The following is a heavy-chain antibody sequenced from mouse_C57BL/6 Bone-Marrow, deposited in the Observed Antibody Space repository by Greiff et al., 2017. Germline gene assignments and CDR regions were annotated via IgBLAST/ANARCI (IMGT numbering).Heavy chain of an antibody. J-gene: IGHJ3*01. CDR3: VREGDYACFAY. Sequence: LVESGGGLVQPKGSLKLSCAASGFTFNTYAMHWVRQAPGKGLDWVARLRSKSSNYATYYADSVKDRFSISRDDSQSMLYLQMNDLKTADTAMYYCVREGDYACFAYWGQGTLVTVST. CDR1: GFTFNTYA. CDR2: LRSKSSNYAT. V-gene: IGHV10-3*01. D-gene: IGHD2-4*01.